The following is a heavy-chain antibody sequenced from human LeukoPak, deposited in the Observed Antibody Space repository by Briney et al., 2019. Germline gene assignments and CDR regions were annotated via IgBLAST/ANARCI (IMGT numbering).Heavy chain of an antibody. Sequence: SETLSLTCTVSGGSISSSSYYWGWIRQPPGRGLEWIGTIYYTGSTYYNPSLKSRVTISVDTSKNQCSLKVTSVTAADTAVYYCARRRGWYPVDYWGQGTLVTVSS. CDR1: GGSISSSSYY. D-gene: IGHD6-19*01. CDR2: IYYTGST. CDR3: ARRRGWYPVDY. J-gene: IGHJ4*02. V-gene: IGHV4-39*01.